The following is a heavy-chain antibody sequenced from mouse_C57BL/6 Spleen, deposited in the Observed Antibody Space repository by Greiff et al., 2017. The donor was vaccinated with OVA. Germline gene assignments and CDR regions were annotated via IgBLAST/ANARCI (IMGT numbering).Heavy chain of an antibody. CDR2: INPNNGGT. CDR1: GYTFTDYN. V-gene: IGHV1-18*01. CDR3: ARSPYPYAMDY. Sequence: EVKLMESGPELVKPGASVKIPCKASGYTFTDYNMDWVKQSHGKSLEWIGDINPNNGGTIYNQKFKGKATLTVDKSSSTAYMELRSLTSEDTAVYYCARSPYPYAMDYWGQGTSVTVSS. J-gene: IGHJ4*01. D-gene: IGHD2-10*01.